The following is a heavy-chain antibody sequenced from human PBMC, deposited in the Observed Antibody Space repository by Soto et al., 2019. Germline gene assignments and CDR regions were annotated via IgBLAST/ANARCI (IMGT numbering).Heavy chain of an antibody. Sequence: SETLSLTCTVSGGSISSGGYYWSWIRQHPGKGLEWIGYIYYSGSTYYNPSLKSRVTISVDTSKNQFSLKLSSVTAADTAVYYCARGGSYYYDSSGYSSPWGQGTLVTVSS. V-gene: IGHV4-31*03. D-gene: IGHD3-22*01. CDR3: ARGGSYYYDSSGYSSP. CDR2: IYYSGST. CDR1: GGSISSGGYY. J-gene: IGHJ5*02.